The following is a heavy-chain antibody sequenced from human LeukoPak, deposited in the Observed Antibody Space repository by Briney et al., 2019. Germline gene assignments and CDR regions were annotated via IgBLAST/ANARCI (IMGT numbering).Heavy chain of an antibody. CDR1: GFTFDDYA. Sequence: GGSLRLSCAVSGFTFDDYAMHWVRQIPGKGLERVAGISWNSDTRGYVDSVKGRFTISRDNARNSLYLQMNSLRAEDSALYYCITNGGGDSGYVNFDYWGQGTLVSVSS. V-gene: IGHV3-9*01. D-gene: IGHD5-12*01. CDR2: ISWNSDTR. J-gene: IGHJ4*02. CDR3: ITNGGGDSGYVNFDY.